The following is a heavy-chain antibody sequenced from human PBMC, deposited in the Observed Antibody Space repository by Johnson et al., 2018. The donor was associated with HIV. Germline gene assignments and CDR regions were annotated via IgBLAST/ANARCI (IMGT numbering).Heavy chain of an antibody. D-gene: IGHD1-26*01. Sequence: QVQLVESGGGLVKPGGSLRLSCAASGFTFSDYYMSWIRQAPGKGLEWVSYISTSGATIYYADSVKGRFTISRDNAKNSLYLQVNSLRAEDTAVYYCARSYSRWDDVFDIWGQGTMVTVSS. CDR1: GFTFSDYY. CDR2: ISTSGATI. CDR3: ARSYSRWDDVFDI. V-gene: IGHV3-11*04. J-gene: IGHJ3*02.